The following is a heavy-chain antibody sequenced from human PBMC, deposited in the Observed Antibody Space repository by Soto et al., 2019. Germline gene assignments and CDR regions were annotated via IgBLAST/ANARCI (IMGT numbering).Heavy chain of an antibody. V-gene: IGHV3-30-3*01. J-gene: IGHJ3*02. CDR3: ARDLPGIAVAGDAFDI. CDR1: GFTFSSYA. Sequence: QVQLVESGGGVVQPGRSLRLSCAASGFTFSSYAMHWVRQAPGKGLEWVAVISYDGSNKYYADSVKGRFTISRDNSKNTLYLQMNSLRAEDTAVYYCARDLPGIAVAGDAFDIWGQGTMVTVSS. CDR2: ISYDGSNK. D-gene: IGHD6-19*01.